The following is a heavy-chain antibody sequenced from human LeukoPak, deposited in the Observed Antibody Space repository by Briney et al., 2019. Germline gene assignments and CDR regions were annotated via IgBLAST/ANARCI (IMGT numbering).Heavy chain of an antibody. CDR2: MNPSSGNT. D-gene: IGHD6-19*01. Sequence: ASVKVSCKASGYTFTSYDINWVRQATGQGLEWMGWMNPSSGNTGYAQKFQGRVTMTRNTSISTAYMELSSLRSEDTAVYYCARLPYSSGWYLNWGQGTMVTVSS. V-gene: IGHV1-8*01. CDR3: ARLPYSSGWYLN. CDR1: GYTFTSYD. J-gene: IGHJ4*02.